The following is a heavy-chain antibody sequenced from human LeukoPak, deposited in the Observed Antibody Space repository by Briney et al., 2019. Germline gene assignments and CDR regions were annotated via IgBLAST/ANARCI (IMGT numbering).Heavy chain of an antibody. V-gene: IGHV3-49*04. CDR1: GFTFGDYA. D-gene: IGHD3-3*01. J-gene: IGHJ4*02. CDR2: IRTKAHGGTT. CDR3: TREEYYDFWRGDGGQFDY. Sequence: GRSLRLSCTASGFTFGDYAMSWVRQAPGKGLEWVGFIRTKAHGGTTEYAASVKGRFTISRDDSKSIAYLPMNSLKTYDTAVYYCTREEYYDFWRGDGGQFDYWGQGTLVTVSS.